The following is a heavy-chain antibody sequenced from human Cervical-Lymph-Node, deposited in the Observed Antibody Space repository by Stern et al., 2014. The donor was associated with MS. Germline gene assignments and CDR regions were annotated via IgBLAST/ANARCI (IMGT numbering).Heavy chain of an antibody. CDR2: IYYTGST. D-gene: IGHD1-26*01. CDR3: ARLQRSSGRYHYYFDY. J-gene: IGHJ4*02. CDR1: GGSISSSTYY. V-gene: IGHV4-39*01. Sequence: QLQLQESGPGLVKPSETLSLTCTVSGGSISSSTYYWGWIRQPPGTGLEWIGTIYYTGSTHYNPSLKSRVTISVDTSKNPFSLKLSSVAAADTAVYYCARLQRSSGRYHYYFDYWGQGTLVTVSS.